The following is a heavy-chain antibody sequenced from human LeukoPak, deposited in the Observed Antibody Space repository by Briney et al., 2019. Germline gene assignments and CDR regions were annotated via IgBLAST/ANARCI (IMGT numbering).Heavy chain of an antibody. J-gene: IGHJ6*02. Sequence: GASVKVSCKASGYTFTSYAMNWVRQAPGQGPEWMGWINTYTGNPTYAQGFTGRFVFSLDTSVSTAYLQISSLKAEDTAVYYCARTLVGATSYYYGMDVWGQGTTVTVSS. CDR2: INTYTGNP. CDR3: ARTLVGATSYYYGMDV. CDR1: GYTFTSYA. V-gene: IGHV7-4-1*02. D-gene: IGHD1-26*01.